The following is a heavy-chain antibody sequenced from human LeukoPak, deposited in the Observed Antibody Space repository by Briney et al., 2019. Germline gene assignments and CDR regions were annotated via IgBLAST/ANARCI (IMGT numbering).Heavy chain of an antibody. CDR3: AKAIAAADYYYYMDV. CDR1: GFTFSNHG. D-gene: IGHD6-13*01. Sequence: GGSLRLSCAASGFTFSNHGMNWVRQAPGKGLEWVSGISPSGDITYYADSVKGRFTISRDNAKNTLYLQMNSLRAEDTAVYYCAKAIAAADYYYYMDVWGKGTTVTISS. V-gene: IGHV3-23*01. J-gene: IGHJ6*03. CDR2: ISPSGDIT.